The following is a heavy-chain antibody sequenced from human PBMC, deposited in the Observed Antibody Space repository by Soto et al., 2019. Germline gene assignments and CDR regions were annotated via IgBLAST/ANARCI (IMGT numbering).Heavy chain of an antibody. J-gene: IGHJ4*02. V-gene: IGHV3-30*18. CDR1: GFTFSTYG. CDR3: AKDRIILMAAGNYLGH. D-gene: IGHD1-1*01. Sequence: QVQLVESGGGVVQPGRSLRLSCAASGFTFSTYGMHWVRQAPGKGLEWVALISYDGSDKNYADSVKGRFTISRDDSKNTLDLQMNSMRPEDTAMYYCAKDRIILMAAGNYLGHWGQGTLVTVSS. CDR2: ISYDGSDK.